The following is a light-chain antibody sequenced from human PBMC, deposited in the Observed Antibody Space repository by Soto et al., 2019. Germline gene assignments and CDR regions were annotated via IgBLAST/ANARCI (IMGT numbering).Light chain of an antibody. Sequence: DIQMTQSPSTLSASVGDRVTITCRASQSISSWLAWYQQKPGKAPKLLIYKASSLESGVPSRFSVSGSGTEFTLTISSLQPDDFANYYYQQYNSYSGTFGQGTKVEIK. CDR3: QQYNSYSGT. J-gene: IGKJ1*01. CDR1: QSISSW. CDR2: KAS. V-gene: IGKV1-5*03.